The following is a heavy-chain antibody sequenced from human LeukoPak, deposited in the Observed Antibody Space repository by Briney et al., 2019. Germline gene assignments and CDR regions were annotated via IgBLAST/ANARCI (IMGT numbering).Heavy chain of an antibody. CDR1: GFTFSDSY. CDR3: AKEGGDWGEGYFDY. V-gene: IGHV3-11*01. D-gene: IGHD7-27*01. J-gene: IGHJ4*02. CDR2: ISSSGGTI. Sequence: GRSLRLSCAASGFTFSDSYMSWIRQVPGKGLEWISYISSSGGTIYYADSVKGRFTISRDNAKNSLYLQMNSLRAEDTAVYYCAKEGGDWGEGYFDYWGQGTLVTVSS.